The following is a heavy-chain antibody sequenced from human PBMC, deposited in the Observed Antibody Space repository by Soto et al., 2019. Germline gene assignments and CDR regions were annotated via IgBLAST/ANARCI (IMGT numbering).Heavy chain of an antibody. Sequence: GGALRVSYAASGLTFRKYEMHWVRQAPGKGLEYVSGISNNGAHTDYAKSVKGRFTISRDNSENTLYLQMGSLRAEDMALYYCARRGYGSRWPNVYMDVWGKGTTVTVSS. CDR3: ARRGYGSRWPNVYMDV. CDR2: ISNNGAHT. V-gene: IGHV3-64*01. J-gene: IGHJ6*03. D-gene: IGHD6-13*01. CDR1: GLTFRKYE.